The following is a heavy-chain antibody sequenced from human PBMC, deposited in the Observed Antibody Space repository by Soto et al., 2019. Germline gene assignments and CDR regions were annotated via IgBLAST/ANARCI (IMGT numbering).Heavy chain of an antibody. CDR2: IYHSGST. J-gene: IGHJ4*02. CDR3: ARGGAPCSGGSCYSHYYFDY. D-gene: IGHD2-15*01. CDR1: GGSISSGGYS. V-gene: IGHV4-30-2*01. Sequence: SSETLSLTCAVSGGSISSGGYSWSWIRQPPGKGLEWIGYIYHSGSTYYNPSLKSRVTISVDRSKNQFSLKLSSVTAADTAVYYCARGGAPCSGGSCYSHYYFDYWGQGTLVTVSS.